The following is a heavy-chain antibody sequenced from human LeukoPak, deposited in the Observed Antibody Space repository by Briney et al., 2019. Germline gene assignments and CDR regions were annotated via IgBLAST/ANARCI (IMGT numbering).Heavy chain of an antibody. J-gene: IGHJ6*03. CDR2: ISKSGSTI. CDR1: GFTFRSCE. Sequence: GGSLRLSCAASGFTFRSCEMNWVRLAPGKGLEGVSYISKSGSTIYYADSVKGRFTISRDNSENTLYLQMNSLRAEDTAVYYCARQIHSGSYSYYYYYYMDVWGKGTTVTVSS. CDR3: ARQIHSGSYSYYYYYYMDV. V-gene: IGHV3-48*03. D-gene: IGHD3-10*01.